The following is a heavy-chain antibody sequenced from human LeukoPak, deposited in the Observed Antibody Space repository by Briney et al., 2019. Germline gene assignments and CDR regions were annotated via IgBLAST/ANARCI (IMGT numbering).Heavy chain of an antibody. V-gene: IGHV3-33*06. CDR3: AKDSGTSYFDY. CDR2: IWYDGSNK. CDR1: GFTFSSYG. Sequence: GGSLRLSCAASGFTFSSYGMHWVRQAQGKGLEWVAVIWYDGSNKYYADSVKGRFTISRDNSKNTLYLQMNSLRAEDTAVYYCAKDSGTSYFDYWGQGTLVTVSS. J-gene: IGHJ4*02.